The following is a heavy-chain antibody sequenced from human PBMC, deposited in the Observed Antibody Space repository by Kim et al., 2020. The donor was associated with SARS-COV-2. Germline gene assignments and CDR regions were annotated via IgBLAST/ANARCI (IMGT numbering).Heavy chain of an antibody. V-gene: IGHV3-21*01. J-gene: IGHJ6*02. Sequence: GGSLRLSCAASGFTFSSYSMNLVRQAPGKVLEWASSISSSSSYIYIADSVKGRFTISRDNAKNSLHLQMNSLSAEATAVYDCARNPHPYGIDVCGQGTTV. CDR1: GFTFSSYS. CDR2: ISSSSSYI. CDR3: ARNPHPYGIDV.